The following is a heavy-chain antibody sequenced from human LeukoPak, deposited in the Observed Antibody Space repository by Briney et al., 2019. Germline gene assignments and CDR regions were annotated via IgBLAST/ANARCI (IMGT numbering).Heavy chain of an antibody. CDR3: ARDRGYTSFDY. CDR2: ISSSSSYI. V-gene: IGHV3-21*01. D-gene: IGHD5-18*01. Sequence: GGSLRLSCAASGFTFSSNSMNWVRQAPGKGLEWVSSISSSSSYISYADSVKGRFTISRDNAKNSLYLQMSSLRAEETGVFYCARDRGYTSFDYWGQGALVAVSS. J-gene: IGHJ4*02. CDR1: GFTFSSNS.